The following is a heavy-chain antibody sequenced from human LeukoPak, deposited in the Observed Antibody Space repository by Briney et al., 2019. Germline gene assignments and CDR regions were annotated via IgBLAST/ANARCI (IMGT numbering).Heavy chain of an antibody. Sequence: PSEALSLTCTVSGVSISSYYWSWVRQPPGKGLEWIGYIFYSGNTIYNPSLRSRVTISADTSKNHFSLRLRSVTAADTAVYYCARLAAISGSDYPDDWGQGALVSVSS. CDR1: GVSISSYY. V-gene: IGHV4-59*08. CDR3: ARLAAISGSDYPDD. CDR2: IFYSGNT. J-gene: IGHJ4*02. D-gene: IGHD1-26*01.